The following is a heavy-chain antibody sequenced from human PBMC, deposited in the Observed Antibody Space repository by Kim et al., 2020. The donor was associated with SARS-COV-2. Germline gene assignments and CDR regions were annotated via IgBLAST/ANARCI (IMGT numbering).Heavy chain of an antibody. CDR3: AKTPYRCSSTSCYNGMDV. Sequence: GGSLRLSCAASGFTFSSYGMHWVRQAPGKGLEWVAVISYDGSNKYYADSVKGRFTISRDNSKNTLYLQMNSLRAEDTAVYYCAKTPYRCSSTSCYNGMDV. CDR1: GFTFSSYG. CDR2: ISYDGSNK. V-gene: IGHV3-30*18. D-gene: IGHD2-2*02. J-gene: IGHJ6*01.